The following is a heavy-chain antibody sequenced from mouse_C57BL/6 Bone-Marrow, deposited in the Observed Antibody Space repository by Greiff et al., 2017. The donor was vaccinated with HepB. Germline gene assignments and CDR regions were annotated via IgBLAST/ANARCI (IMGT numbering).Heavy chain of an antibody. Sequence: VQLQQSGAELVRPGTSVKVSCKASGYAFTNYLIEWVKQRPGQGLEWIGVINPGSGGTNYNEKFKGKATLTADKSSSTAYMQLSSLTSEDSAVYFCARNPEFIPFAYWGQGTLVTVSA. CDR1: GYAFTNYL. D-gene: IGHD1-1*01. V-gene: IGHV1-54*01. CDR3: ARNPEFIPFAY. J-gene: IGHJ3*01. CDR2: INPGSGGT.